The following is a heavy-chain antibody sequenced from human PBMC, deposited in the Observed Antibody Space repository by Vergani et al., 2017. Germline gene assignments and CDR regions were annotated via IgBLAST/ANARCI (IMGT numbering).Heavy chain of an antibody. CDR1: GFTFSSYA. Sequence: QVQLVESGGGVVQPGRSLRLSCAASGFTFSSYAMHWVRQAPGKGLEWVAVISYDGSNKYYADSVKGRFTISRDNSKNTLYLQMNSLRAEDTAVYYCARGGRFCDYWGQGTLVTVSS. CDR2: ISYDGSNK. D-gene: IGHD3-3*01. J-gene: IGHJ4*02. CDR3: ARGGRFCDY. V-gene: IGHV3-30*04.